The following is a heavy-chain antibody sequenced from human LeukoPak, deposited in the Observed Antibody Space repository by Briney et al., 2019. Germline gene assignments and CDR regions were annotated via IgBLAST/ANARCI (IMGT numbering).Heavy chain of an antibody. Sequence: SETLSLTCTVSGVSISSGGYYWSWIRQHPGKGLEWIGYIFYSGSTYYNPSLKSRLTISVDTSKNQFSLKLSSVTAADTAVYYCASEKKSATGVFDYWGQGTLVTVSS. V-gene: IGHV4-31*03. J-gene: IGHJ4*02. CDR1: GVSISSGGYY. CDR2: IFYSGST. D-gene: IGHD6-13*01. CDR3: ASEKKSATGVFDY.